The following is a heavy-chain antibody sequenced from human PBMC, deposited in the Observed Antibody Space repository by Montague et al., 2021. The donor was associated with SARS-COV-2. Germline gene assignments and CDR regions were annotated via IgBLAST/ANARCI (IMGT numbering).Heavy chain of an antibody. D-gene: IGHD6-13*01. CDR1: GDSVSSNTAA. CDR3: ARDPRYSLSWSFDY. Sequence: CAISGDSVSSNTAAWNWIRQSPSRGLEWLGRTYYRSKWYYDYAVSVKSRMTINPDTSKNQFSLQLSSVTPKDRAVYYCARDPRYSLSWSFDYWGQGTLVTVSS. CDR2: TYYRSKWYY. J-gene: IGHJ4*02. V-gene: IGHV6-1*01.